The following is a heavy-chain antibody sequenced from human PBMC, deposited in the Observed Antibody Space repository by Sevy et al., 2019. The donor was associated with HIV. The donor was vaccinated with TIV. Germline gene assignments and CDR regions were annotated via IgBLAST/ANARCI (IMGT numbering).Heavy chain of an antibody. CDR2: IWYDGSNK. CDR1: GFTFSSYG. Sequence: GGSLRLSCAASGFTFSSYGMHWVRQAPGKGLEWVAVIWYDGSNKYYADSVKGRFTISRDNSKNTLYLQMNSLRAEDTAVYYCASQNYYDSSGYYFFDYYYGMHVWGQGTTVTVSS. D-gene: IGHD3-22*01. V-gene: IGHV3-33*01. CDR3: ASQNYYDSSGYYFFDYYYGMHV. J-gene: IGHJ6*02.